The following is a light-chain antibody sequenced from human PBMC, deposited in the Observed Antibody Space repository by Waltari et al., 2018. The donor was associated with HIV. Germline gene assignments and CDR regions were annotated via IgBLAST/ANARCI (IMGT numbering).Light chain of an antibody. CDR1: RSDVGGSHY. V-gene: IGLV2-14*01. CDR2: EVS. CDR3: SSYTSSSTLV. J-gene: IGLJ3*02. Sequence: QSAPTQPSPLSGSPGQSLTISCHGTRSDVGGSHYVSWYQRHPGKAPKLMIYEVSNRPSGVSNRFSGSKSGNTTSLTISGLQAEDEAYYYCSSYTSSSTLVFGGGTKLTVL.